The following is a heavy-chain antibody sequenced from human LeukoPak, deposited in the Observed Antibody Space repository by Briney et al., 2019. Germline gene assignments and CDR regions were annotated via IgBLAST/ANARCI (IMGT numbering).Heavy chain of an antibody. J-gene: IGHJ1*01. CDR2: IGSGGSPI. D-gene: IGHD3-22*01. CDR3: ARLSNDSSGYYYPEYFQH. CDR1: GFTFSNYL. Sequence: GGSLRLSCAASGFTFSNYLMNWVRQAPGKGLEWVSYIGSGGSPIYYADSVRGRFSISRDNAKNSLYLQMNSLRAEDTAVYYCARLSNDSSGYYYPEYFQHWGQGTLVTVSS. V-gene: IGHV3-48*04.